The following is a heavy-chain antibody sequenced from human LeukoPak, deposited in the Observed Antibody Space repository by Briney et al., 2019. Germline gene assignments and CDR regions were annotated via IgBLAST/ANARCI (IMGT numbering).Heavy chain of an antibody. CDR1: GYTFTSYD. J-gene: IGHJ5*02. D-gene: IGHD5-24*01. Sequence: ASVKVSCKASGYTFTSYDINWVRQATGQGLEWMGWMNPNSGNTGYAQKFQGRVTMTRNTSISTAYMELSSLRVEDTAIYYCAKDLLQGDGYWDIDPWGQGTLVSVSS. CDR2: MNPNSGNT. CDR3: AKDLLQGDGYWDIDP. V-gene: IGHV1-8*01.